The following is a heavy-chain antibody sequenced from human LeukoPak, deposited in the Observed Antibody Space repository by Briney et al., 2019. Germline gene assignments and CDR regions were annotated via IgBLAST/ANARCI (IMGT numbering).Heavy chain of an antibody. Sequence: PSETLSLTCTVSGGSISSYYWSWLRQPAGKGLEWIGRIYTSGSTNYNPSLKSRVTMSVDTSKNQFSLKLSSVTAADTAVYYCARVWDYDSSGYYYGEDNWFDPWGQGTLVTVSS. CDR2: IYTSGST. J-gene: IGHJ5*02. V-gene: IGHV4-4*07. CDR1: GGSISSYY. D-gene: IGHD3-22*01. CDR3: ARVWDYDSSGYYYGEDNWFDP.